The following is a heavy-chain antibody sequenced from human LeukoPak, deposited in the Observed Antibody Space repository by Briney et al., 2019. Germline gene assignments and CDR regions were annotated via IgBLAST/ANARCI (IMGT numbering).Heavy chain of an antibody. J-gene: IGHJ5*02. CDR1: GFIFTDYW. V-gene: IGHV3-7*01. D-gene: IGHD3-10*01. CDR3: ARDYYGSGSLKGFDP. Sequence: PGGSLRLSCATSGFIFTDYWMAWVRQAPGKGLEWVANIKEDGSDKNYMDSLKGWITISRDNAKNSVYLQMNSLRAEDTAVYFCARDYYGSGSLKGFDPWGQGTLVTVSS. CDR2: IKEDGSDK.